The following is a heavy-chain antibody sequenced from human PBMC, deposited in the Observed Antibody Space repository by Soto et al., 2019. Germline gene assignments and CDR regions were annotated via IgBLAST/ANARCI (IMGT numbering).Heavy chain of an antibody. J-gene: IGHJ4*02. V-gene: IGHV4-39*01. CDR2: IYYSGST. D-gene: IGHD4-17*01. CDR1: GGSISSSSYY. CDR3: ARSDYGDYLGIGY. Sequence: PSENLSLTCTVSGGSISSSSYYWGWIRQPPGNGLEWIGSIYYSGSTCYNPSLKSRVTISVDTSKNQFSLKLSSVTAADAAVYYCARSDYGDYLGIGYWGQGTLVTVSS.